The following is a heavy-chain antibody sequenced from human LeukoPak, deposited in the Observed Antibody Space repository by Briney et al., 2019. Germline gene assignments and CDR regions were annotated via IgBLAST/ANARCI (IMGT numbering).Heavy chain of an antibody. CDR3: ARSNYDFWSGYYTEGGYFDY. CDR1: GFTFSRYS. Sequence: GGSLRLSCAASGFTFSRYSMNWVRQAPGKGLEWVSYISSSRSTIYYADSVKGRFTISRDNAKNSLYLQMNSLRAEDTAVYYCARSNYDFWSGYYTEGGYFDYCRQGTLVTVSS. V-gene: IGHV3-48*01. D-gene: IGHD3-3*01. CDR2: ISSSRSTI. J-gene: IGHJ4*02.